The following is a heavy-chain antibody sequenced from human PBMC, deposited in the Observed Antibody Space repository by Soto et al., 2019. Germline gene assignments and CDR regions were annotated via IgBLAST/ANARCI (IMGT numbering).Heavy chain of an antibody. D-gene: IGHD4-17*01. V-gene: IGHV4-39*07. CDR3: ARDRSYGDYVRRPYYYGMDV. J-gene: IGHJ6*02. CDR1: DDSINSDKYY. CDR2: IYYSGNT. Sequence: PSETLSLTCSVSDDSINSDKYYWGWIRQPPGKGLEWIGSIYYSGNTYYNPSLKSRVTISVDTSKNQFSLKLSSVTAADTAVYYCARDRSYGDYVRRPYYYGMDVWGQGTTVTVSS.